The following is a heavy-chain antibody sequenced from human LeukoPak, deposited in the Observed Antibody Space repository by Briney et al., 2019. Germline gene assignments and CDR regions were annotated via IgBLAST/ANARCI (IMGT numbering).Heavy chain of an antibody. V-gene: IGHV1-69*13. CDR3: ARGLHGDYGYFGY. CDR1: GGTFSSYA. D-gene: IGHD4-17*01. J-gene: IGHJ4*02. Sequence: SVKVSCKASGGTFSSYAISWVRQAPGQGLEWMGGVIPMFATANYAPKFQDRVTITADESTSTAYMELRSLRSEDTAVYHCARGLHGDYGYFGYWGQGTLVTVSS. CDR2: VIPMFATA.